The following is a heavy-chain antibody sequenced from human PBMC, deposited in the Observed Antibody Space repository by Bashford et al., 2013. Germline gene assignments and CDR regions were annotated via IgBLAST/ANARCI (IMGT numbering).Heavy chain of an antibody. Sequence: VRQAPGKGLEWVSSISSSSSYIYYADSVKGRFTISRDNAKNSLYLQMNSLRAEDTAVYYCARGLLGGIDYWGQGTLVTVSS. D-gene: IGHD2-21*01. CDR2: ISSSSSYI. V-gene: IGHV3-21*01. CDR3: ARGLLGGIDY. J-gene: IGHJ4*02.